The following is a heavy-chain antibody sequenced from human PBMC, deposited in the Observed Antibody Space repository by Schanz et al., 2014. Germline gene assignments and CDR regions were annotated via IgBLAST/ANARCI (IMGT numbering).Heavy chain of an antibody. V-gene: IGHV3-30*02. Sequence: QAQLVESGGGVVQPGGSLRLSCAASRFAFSNCGMHWVRQAPGKGLEWVAFIRYDASNEYYADSVKGRFTISRDNSKNTLYLQMSSLRAEDTALYYCAKDPHRDYGGKPQTFDIWGQGTMVTVSS. CDR2: IRYDASNE. J-gene: IGHJ3*02. D-gene: IGHD4-17*01. CDR3: AKDPHRDYGGKPQTFDI. CDR1: RFAFSNCG.